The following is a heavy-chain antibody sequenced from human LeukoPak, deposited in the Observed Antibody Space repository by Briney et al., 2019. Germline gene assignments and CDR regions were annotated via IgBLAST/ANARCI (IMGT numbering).Heavy chain of an antibody. CDR1: GGTFSSYA. CDR2: IIPIFGIA. Sequence: EASVKVSCKASGGTFSSYAISWVRQAPGQGLEWMGGIIPIFGIANYAQKFQGRVTITADESTSTAYMELSSLRSEDTAVYYCARDDSGYGMDVWGQGTTVTVSS. CDR3: ARDDSGYGMDV. V-gene: IGHV1-69*13. J-gene: IGHJ6*02. D-gene: IGHD3-22*01.